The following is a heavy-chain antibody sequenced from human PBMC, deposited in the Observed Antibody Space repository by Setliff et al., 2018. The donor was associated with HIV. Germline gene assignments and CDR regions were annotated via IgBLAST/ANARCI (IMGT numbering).Heavy chain of an antibody. CDR3: ARGRDYTGSWFRPFYLDF. Sequence: NPSETLSLTCAVYGGSFSAYHWSWIRHTPGKGLEWLGEINHSGSTAHNLALESRVPMSIDTSKNQFSLKLTSVTAADTAIYYCARGRDYTGSWFRPFYLDFWGRGNLVTVSS. CDR1: GGSFSAYH. J-gene: IGHJ4*01. D-gene: IGHD3-3*01. V-gene: IGHV4-34*01. CDR2: INHSGST.